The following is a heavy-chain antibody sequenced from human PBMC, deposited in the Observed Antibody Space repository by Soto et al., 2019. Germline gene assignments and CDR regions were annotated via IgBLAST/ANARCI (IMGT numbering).Heavy chain of an antibody. D-gene: IGHD3-10*01. CDR1: GYTFTGYY. CDR3: ARDRGIGTAGSHYHYGKEV. Sequence: ASVKVSCKASGYTFTGYYMHWVRQAPGQGLEWMGWINPNSGGTNYAQKFQGWVTMTRDTSISTAYMELSRLRSDDTAVYYCARDRGIGTAGSHYHYGKEVLGQGTTVTVS. V-gene: IGHV1-2*04. J-gene: IGHJ6*02. CDR2: INPNSGGT.